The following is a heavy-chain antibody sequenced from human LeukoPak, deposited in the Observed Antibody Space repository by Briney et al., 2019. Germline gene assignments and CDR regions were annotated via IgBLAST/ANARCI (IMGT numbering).Heavy chain of an antibody. CDR2: IWYDGSKK. V-gene: IGHV3-33*01. CDR3: ARDRGDYNYSDFFDA. CDR1: GFTFSSYG. J-gene: IGHJ4*02. Sequence: GESLRLSCATSGFTFSSYGFHWVRQAPIKGLEWVAVIWYDGSKKYYADSVKGRFTISRDDSKNTVYLQMDSLRAEDTAMYYCARDRGDYNYSDFFDAWGQGTLVTFSS. D-gene: IGHD4-17*01.